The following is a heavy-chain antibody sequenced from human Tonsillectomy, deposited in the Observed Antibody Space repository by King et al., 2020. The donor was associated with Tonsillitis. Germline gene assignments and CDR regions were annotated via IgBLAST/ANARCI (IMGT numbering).Heavy chain of an antibody. CDR1: GYTFTRYG. J-gene: IGHJ5*02. Sequence: VQLVQSGAEVKKPGASVKVSCKASGYTFTRYGLSWVRQAPGQGLEWMGWISAYNGHTNYAQKLQGRVTMTRDTSTTTVYMELRSLRSDDTAVYYCARDRVFYYDDSGYYNHWGQGTLVTVSS. CDR3: ARDRVFYYDDSGYYNH. D-gene: IGHD3-22*01. V-gene: IGHV1-18*01. CDR2: ISAYNGHT.